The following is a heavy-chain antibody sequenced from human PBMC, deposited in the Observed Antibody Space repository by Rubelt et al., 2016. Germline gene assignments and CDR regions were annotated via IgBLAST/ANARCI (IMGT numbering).Heavy chain of an antibody. CDR2: IYHSGST. D-gene: IGHD5-12*01. CDR1: GGSISSHY. CDR3: ASKLYDYPYYFDC. J-gene: IGHJ4*02. Sequence: TLSLTCTVSGGSISSHYWSWIRQPPGKGLEWIGEIYHSGSTNYIPSLKSRVTISVDKSKNQFSLRLSSVTAADTAVYYCASKLYDYPYYFDCWGQGTLVTVSS. V-gene: IGHV4-59*11.